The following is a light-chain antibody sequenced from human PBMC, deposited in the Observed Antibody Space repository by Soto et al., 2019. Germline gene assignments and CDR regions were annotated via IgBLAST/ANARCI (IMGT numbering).Light chain of an antibody. CDR2: GAT. J-gene: IGKJ1*01. CDR1: QDIRTE. Sequence: ALQRTQSPSSLSASVGDRVTITCRASQDIRTELGWYQQKPWKSPKLLIYGATTLQSGVPSRFSGSGSGTDFTLTISGLQPEDFPTYYCLQDYNYPRTFGQGTKVEVK. CDR3: LQDYNYPRT. V-gene: IGKV1-6*01.